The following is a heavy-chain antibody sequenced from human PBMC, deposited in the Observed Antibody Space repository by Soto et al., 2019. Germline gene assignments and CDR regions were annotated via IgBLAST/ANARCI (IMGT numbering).Heavy chain of an antibody. Sequence: GGALRLSCAASGFTFSSYGMHWVRQAPGKGLEWVAVISYDGSNKYYADSVKGRFTISRDNSKNTLYLQMNSLRAEDTAVYYCAKVHLAYCGGVCYSEFDYWGQGTLVTVSS. V-gene: IGHV3-30*18. D-gene: IGHD2-21*02. J-gene: IGHJ4*02. CDR1: GFTFSSYG. CDR2: ISYDGSNK. CDR3: AKVHLAYCGGVCYSEFDY.